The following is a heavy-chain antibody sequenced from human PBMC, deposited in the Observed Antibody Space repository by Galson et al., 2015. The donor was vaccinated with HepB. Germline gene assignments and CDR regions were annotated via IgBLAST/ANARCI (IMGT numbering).Heavy chain of an antibody. D-gene: IGHD3-10*01. Sequence: SLRLSCAASGFTFSSYVMRWVRQAPGKGLEWVSSISGSGGSTDYANSVKGRFTISRDNLKNTLFLQMNSLRAEDTAVYFCAKTINVIRGGKAYGMDVWGQGTTVTVSS. CDR1: GFTFSSYV. CDR2: ISGSGGST. J-gene: IGHJ6*02. CDR3: AKTINVIRGGKAYGMDV. V-gene: IGHV3-23*01.